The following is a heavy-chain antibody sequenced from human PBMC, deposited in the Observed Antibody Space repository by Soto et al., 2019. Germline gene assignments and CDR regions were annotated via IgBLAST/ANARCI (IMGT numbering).Heavy chain of an antibody. J-gene: IGHJ4*02. Sequence: SETLSLTCTVSGVSITSHYWTWVRQPPGKGLEWIGNIHYSGSTNYSPSLKGRVIISVDTSENQSSLKLSSVTTADTAVYYCTVGGAGHPFDYWGQGTLVTVSS. CDR1: GVSITSHY. CDR3: TVGGAGHPFDY. D-gene: IGHD3-16*01. V-gene: IGHV4-59*11. CDR2: IHYSGST.